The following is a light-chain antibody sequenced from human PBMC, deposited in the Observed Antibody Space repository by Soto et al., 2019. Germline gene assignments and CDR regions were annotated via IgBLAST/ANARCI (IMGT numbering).Light chain of an antibody. V-gene: IGKV4-1*01. J-gene: IGKJ1*01. Sequence: DIVMTQSPDSLAVSLGERATINCKSSQSVLYTSNSKNYLAWYQQKAGQPPKLLIYWASTREFGVPDRFSGSGSGTDFTLTISSLQAEDVAVYYCQQYYGFPRTFGHGTKVDIK. CDR1: QSVLYTSNSKNY. CDR2: WAS. CDR3: QQYYGFPRT.